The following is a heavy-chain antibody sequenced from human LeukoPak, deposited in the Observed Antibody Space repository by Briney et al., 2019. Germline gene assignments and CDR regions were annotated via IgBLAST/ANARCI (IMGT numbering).Heavy chain of an antibody. CDR1: GGSFSVSH. J-gene: IGHJ4*02. CDR2: ISPGEGT. CDR3: VTGIDRSKSGY. Sequence: SETLSLTCVMYGGSFSVSHWSWVRQPPGKGLEWIGEISPGEGTNYNQSLKSRVTVSLDTSKSQFSLTLNSVTAADAAVYYCVTGIDRSKSGYWGQGTLVTVSS. V-gene: IGHV4-34*01. D-gene: IGHD2-2*01.